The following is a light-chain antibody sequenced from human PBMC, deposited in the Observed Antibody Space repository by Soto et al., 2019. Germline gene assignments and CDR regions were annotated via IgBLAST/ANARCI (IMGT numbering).Light chain of an antibody. V-gene: IGKV1-5*01. CDR3: HQYKTYNT. J-gene: IGKJ2*01. CDR2: DVS. Sequence: DIQMTQSPSTLSASVGDRVTITCRASQSVSKWLAWYQQKPGKAPKLLIYDVSRLETGVPSRFSGSGSLTEFTLIISGLQPDDFATYYCHQYKTYNTFGPGTKLEIK. CDR1: QSVSKW.